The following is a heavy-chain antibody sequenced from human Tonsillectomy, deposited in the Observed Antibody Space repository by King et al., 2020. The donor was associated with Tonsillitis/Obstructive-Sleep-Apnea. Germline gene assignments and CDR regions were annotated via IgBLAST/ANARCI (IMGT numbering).Heavy chain of an antibody. J-gene: IGHJ4*02. Sequence: QLVQSGGGVVQPGRSLRLSCAASGFTFSSYGMNWVRQAPGKGLEWVAVISYDGSNKYYADSVKGRFTISRDNSKNTLYLQMNSLRAEDTAVYYCAKDHTDLIRFLDYWGQGTLVTVSS. D-gene: IGHD3-3*01. V-gene: IGHV3-30*18. CDR3: AKDHTDLIRFLDY. CDR1: GFTFSSYG. CDR2: ISYDGSNK.